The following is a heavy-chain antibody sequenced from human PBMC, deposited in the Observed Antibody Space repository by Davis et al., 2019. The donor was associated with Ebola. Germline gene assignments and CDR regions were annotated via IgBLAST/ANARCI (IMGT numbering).Heavy chain of an antibody. CDR3: ARGLTTGYGGNY. D-gene: IGHD4-23*01. V-gene: IGHV1-8*02. CDR1: GYTFTGYY. CDR2: MNPNSGNT. J-gene: IGHJ4*02. Sequence: ASVKVSCKASGYTFTGYYMHWVRQATGQGLEWMGWMNPNSGNTGYAQKFQGRVTMTRNTSISTAYMELSSLRSEDTAVYYCARGLTTGYGGNYWGQGTLVTVSS.